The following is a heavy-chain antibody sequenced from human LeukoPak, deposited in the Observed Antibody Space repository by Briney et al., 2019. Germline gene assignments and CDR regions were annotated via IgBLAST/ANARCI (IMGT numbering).Heavy chain of an antibody. D-gene: IGHD1-7*01. CDR1: GYIFKNYG. V-gene: IGHV1-18*01. CDR2: ISVYHGNT. J-gene: IGHJ4*02. CDR3: ARELFLNYPFAY. Sequence: ASVKVSCKGSGYIFKNYGISWVRQAPGQGLEWMRWISVYHGNTDYARKFQGRLTMTTETSTNTAYMELRGLRSDDTAVYYCARELFLNYPFAYWGQGTLVTVSS.